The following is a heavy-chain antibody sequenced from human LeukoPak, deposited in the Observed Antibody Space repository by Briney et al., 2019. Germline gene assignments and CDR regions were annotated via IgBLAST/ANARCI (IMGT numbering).Heavy chain of an antibody. CDR2: IYYGGST. J-gene: IGHJ1*01. CDR1: GGSISSYY. Sequence: KPSETLSLTCTVSGGSISSYYWSWIRQPPGKGLEWIGYIYYGGSTNYNPSLKSRVTISVDTSKNQFSLKLSSVTAADTAVYYCARDGRVGTFQHWGQGTLVTVSS. V-gene: IGHV4-59*01. CDR3: ARDGRVGTFQH. D-gene: IGHD1-26*01.